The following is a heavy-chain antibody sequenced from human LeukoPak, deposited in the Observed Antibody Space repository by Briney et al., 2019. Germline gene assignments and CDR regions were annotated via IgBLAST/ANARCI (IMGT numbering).Heavy chain of an antibody. CDR2: ISDSSSSI. CDR1: GFTFSSYN. D-gene: IGHD1-26*01. V-gene: IGHV3-48*02. CDR3: AIDAWELPVDAFDI. J-gene: IGHJ3*02. Sequence: GGSLRLSCAASGFTFSSYNMNWVRQAPGKGLEWVAYISDSSSSIYYADSVKGRFTISRDNAKNSLHLQLDSLRDEDTALYYCAIDAWELPVDAFDIWGQGTMVTVSS.